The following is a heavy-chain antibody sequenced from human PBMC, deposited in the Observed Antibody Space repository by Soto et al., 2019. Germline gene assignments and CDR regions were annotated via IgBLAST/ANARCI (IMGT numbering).Heavy chain of an antibody. CDR1: GYTFTTYA. CDR3: ARAGDECSATSCYIFGY. CDR2: INAGNGKT. J-gene: IGHJ4*02. D-gene: IGHD2-2*02. V-gene: IGHV1-3*01. Sequence: VQLVQSGVAVKKPGASVKVSCKASGYTFTTYAMHWVRQAPGQRLEWMGWINAGNGKTKYSQKFQGRVTITRDTSAPTAYIELRSLGSEDTAVYSCARAGDECSATSCYIFGYCAQGTMVTVSA.